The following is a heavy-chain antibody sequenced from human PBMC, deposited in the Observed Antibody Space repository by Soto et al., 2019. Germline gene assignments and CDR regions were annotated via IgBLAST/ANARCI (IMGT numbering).Heavy chain of an antibody. CDR2: INHSGRT. Sequence: PETMSPTCAVNGGSFSGYYCGWIRQPPGKGLGWCGEINHSGRTKYNPSLKSRVTQSVDTSKHQYSLKLSCVTAADTCVFYCARVPWYHDTCGYWTTNYYYGLDGRGQGTTGTVCS. V-gene: IGHV4-34*01. CDR1: GGSFSGYY. D-gene: IGHD3-22*01. CDR3: ARVPWYHDTCGYWTTNYYYGLDG. J-gene: IGHJ6*02.